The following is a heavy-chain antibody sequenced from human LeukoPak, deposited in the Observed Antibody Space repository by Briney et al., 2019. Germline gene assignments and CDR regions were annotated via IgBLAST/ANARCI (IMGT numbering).Heavy chain of an antibody. Sequence: GASVTVSCTASGGTFSSYAISWVRQAPGQGLEWMGGIIPIFGTANYAQKFQGRVTITADESTSTAYMELSSLRSEDTAVYYCARDPHPFYYYDSSGYYFSGAFDIWAKGQWSPSLQ. CDR3: ARDPHPFYYYDSSGYYFSGAFDI. D-gene: IGHD3-22*01. J-gene: IGHJ3*02. V-gene: IGHV1-69*13. CDR1: GGTFSSYA. CDR2: IIPIFGTA.